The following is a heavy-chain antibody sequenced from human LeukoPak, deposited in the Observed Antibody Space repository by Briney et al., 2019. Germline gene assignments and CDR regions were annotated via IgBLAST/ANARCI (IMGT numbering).Heavy chain of an antibody. CDR2: TSSSGGSA. J-gene: IGHJ4*02. Sequence: GGSLRLSCAASGFTFSNYAMNWVRQAPGKGLEWVSATSSSGGSAYYADFVKGRFAISRDNSKNTLYLQMNSLRAEDTAVYYCARDILEITPAMVYWGQGTLVTVSS. CDR1: GFTFSNYA. D-gene: IGHD3-9*01. CDR3: ARDILEITPAMVY. V-gene: IGHV3-23*01.